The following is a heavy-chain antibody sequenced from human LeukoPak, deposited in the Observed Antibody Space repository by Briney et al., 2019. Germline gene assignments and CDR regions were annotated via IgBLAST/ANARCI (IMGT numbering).Heavy chain of an antibody. Sequence: GGSLRLSCAASVFTFSSYWMCWVRQAPGKGLEGVANMKQDGSDKYYVDSVKGRFTISRDNAKNSLYLQMNSLRGEDMALYYCAKGLVGSSIADFFDYWGQGILVTVSS. D-gene: IGHD6-6*01. CDR3: AKGLVGSSIADFFDY. CDR2: MKQDGSDK. CDR1: VFTFSSYW. J-gene: IGHJ4*02. V-gene: IGHV3-7*03.